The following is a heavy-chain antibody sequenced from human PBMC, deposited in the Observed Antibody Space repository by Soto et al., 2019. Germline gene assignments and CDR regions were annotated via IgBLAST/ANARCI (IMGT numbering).Heavy chain of an antibody. CDR3: ARCYCTVGSCYTCWHFDL. Sequence: QAQLVQSGAEVKKPGASVKVSCQAGGYTFADYGISWVRQGPGQGLEWVGWIGPYNGNTNYAQNLQDRVTMTTDTSTNTAYMELRSLRSDDTALYYCARCYCTVGSCYTCWHFDLWGRGTLLTVSS. CDR1: GYTFADYG. D-gene: IGHD2-15*01. J-gene: IGHJ2*01. CDR2: IGPYNGNT. V-gene: IGHV1-18*01.